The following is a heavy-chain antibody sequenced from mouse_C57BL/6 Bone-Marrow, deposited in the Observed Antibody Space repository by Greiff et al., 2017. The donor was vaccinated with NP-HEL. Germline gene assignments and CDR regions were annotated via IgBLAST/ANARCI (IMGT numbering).Heavy chain of an antibody. Sequence: EVKLQESGAELVKPGASVKLSCTASGFNIKDYYMHWVKQRTEQGLEWIGRIDPEDGETKYAPKFQGKATITADTSTNTAYLQLSSLTSEDTAVYYCARSVGWPYYAMDYWGQGTSVTVSS. CDR3: ARSVGWPYYAMDY. CDR2: IDPEDGET. V-gene: IGHV14-2*01. D-gene: IGHD3-3*01. CDR1: GFNIKDYY. J-gene: IGHJ4*01.